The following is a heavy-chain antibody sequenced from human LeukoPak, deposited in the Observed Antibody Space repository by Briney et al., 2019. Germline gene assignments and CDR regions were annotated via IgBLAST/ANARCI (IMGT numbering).Heavy chain of an antibody. CDR3: ARVGSSWSLLDY. CDR2: IYTSGST. V-gene: IGHV4-61*02. Sequence: PSETLSLTCTVSGGSISSGSYYWSWIRQPAGKGLEWIGRIYTSGSTNYNPSLKSRVTMSVDTSKNQFSLKLSSVTAADTAVYYCARVGSSWSLLDYWGQGTLVTVSS. CDR1: GGSISSGSYY. J-gene: IGHJ4*02. D-gene: IGHD6-13*01.